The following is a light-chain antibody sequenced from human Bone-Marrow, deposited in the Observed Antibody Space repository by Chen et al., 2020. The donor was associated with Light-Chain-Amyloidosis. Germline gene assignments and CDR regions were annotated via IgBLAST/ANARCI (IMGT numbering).Light chain of an antibody. CDR1: DLPTKY. CDR3: QSAVSSGTSEVI. V-gene: IGLV3-25*03. Sequence: SYELTQPPSVSVSPGQTARITCYGDDLPTKYAYWYQQKPGQAPVLGIHRDTDRPSGISERFSGSSSGTTATLTISGVQAEDEADYHCQSAVSSGTSEVIFGGGTTLTVL. J-gene: IGLJ2*01. CDR2: RDT.